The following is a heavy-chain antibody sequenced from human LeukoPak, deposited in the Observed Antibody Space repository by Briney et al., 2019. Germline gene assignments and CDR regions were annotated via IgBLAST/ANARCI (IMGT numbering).Heavy chain of an antibody. CDR1: GFTFSNNW. CDR2: INGDGSRQ. J-gene: IGHJ4*02. V-gene: IGHV3-74*01. D-gene: IGHD6-13*01. Sequence: GGSLRLSCAASGFTFSNNWMHWVRQAPGKGLVWVSRINGDGSRQNYVDSMRGRFTISRDNAKNTLYLQMNSLRAEDTAVYYCARGIAGAWGFDYWGQGTLVTVSS. CDR3: ARGIAGAWGFDY.